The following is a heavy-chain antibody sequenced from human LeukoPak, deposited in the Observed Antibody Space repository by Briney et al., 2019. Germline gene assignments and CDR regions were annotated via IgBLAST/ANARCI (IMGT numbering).Heavy chain of an antibody. V-gene: IGHV1-2*02. J-gene: IGHJ4*02. CDR2: ISPDNGDT. D-gene: IGHD6-19*01. Sequence: ASVKVSCKTSGYTFTGYYIHWVRQAPGQGLEWMGWISPDNGDTNYAQKFQGRVTMTRDTSISTAYMELSRLKYDDTAVYYCSRRMAVAATFGYWGQGTLVTVSS. CDR3: SRRMAVAATFGY. CDR1: GYTFTGYY.